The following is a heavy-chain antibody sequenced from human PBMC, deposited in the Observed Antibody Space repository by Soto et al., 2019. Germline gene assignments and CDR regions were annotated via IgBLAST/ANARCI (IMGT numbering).Heavy chain of an antibody. CDR2: ISSSGGST. V-gene: IGHV3-23*01. D-gene: IGHD3-10*01. Sequence: GGSLRLSCAASGFTLSSYDMTWVRQAPGKGLEWVSAISSSGGSTFYADSVKGRFTISRDNSKNTLYLQMNSLRAEDTAIYYCARYYSSRSYYTGLQDWGRGTLVTVSS. J-gene: IGHJ1*01. CDR1: GFTLSSYD. CDR3: ARYYSSRSYYTGLQD.